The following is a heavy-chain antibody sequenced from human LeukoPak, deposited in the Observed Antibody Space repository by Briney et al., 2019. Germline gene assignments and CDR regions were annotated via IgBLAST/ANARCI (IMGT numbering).Heavy chain of an antibody. J-gene: IGHJ4*02. CDR3: ATAGDTAMVTRFDY. Sequence: ASVKISYKVSGYTFTDYYMHWVQQAPGKGLEWMGLVDPEDGETIYAEKFQGRVTITADTSTDTAYMELSSLRSEDTAVYYCATAGDTAMVTRFDYWGQGTLVTVSS. CDR2: VDPEDGET. V-gene: IGHV1-69-2*01. D-gene: IGHD5-18*01. CDR1: GYTFTDYY.